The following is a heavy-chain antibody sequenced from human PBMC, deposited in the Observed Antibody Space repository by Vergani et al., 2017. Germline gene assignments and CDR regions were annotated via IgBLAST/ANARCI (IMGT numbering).Heavy chain of an antibody. CDR1: GFTFSDYY. D-gene: IGHD6-19*01. J-gene: IGHJ6*02. V-gene: IGHV3-11*05. CDR3: ARSDESSGWYGGDYYGMDV. CDR2: ISSSSSYT. Sequence: QVQLVESGGGLVKPGGSLRLSCAASGFTFSDYYMSWIRQAPGKGLEWVSYISSSSSYTNYADTVKGRFTISRDNAKNSLYLQMNSLRAEDTAVYYCARSDESSGWYGGDYYGMDVWGQGTTVTVSS.